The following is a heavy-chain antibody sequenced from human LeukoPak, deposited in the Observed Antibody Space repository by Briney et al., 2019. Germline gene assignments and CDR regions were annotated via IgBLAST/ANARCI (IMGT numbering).Heavy chain of an antibody. J-gene: IGHJ3*02. V-gene: IGHV5-51*01. Sequence: GESLKISCKGSGYNFTNYWIAWVRQMPGKGLEWMGIIYPGDSDTRYSPSFQGQVIISADKSISTAYLQWSSLKASDTAMYYCVTHREHTDPEVAFDIWGQGTMVTVSS. D-gene: IGHD1-26*01. CDR2: IYPGDSDT. CDR3: VTHREHTDPEVAFDI. CDR1: GYNFTNYW.